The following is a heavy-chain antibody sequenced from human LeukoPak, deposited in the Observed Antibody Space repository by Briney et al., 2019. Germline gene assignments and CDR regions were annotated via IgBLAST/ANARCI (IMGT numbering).Heavy chain of an antibody. D-gene: IGHD3-9*01. CDR3: AKALTGWGAYDY. CDR2: ISGSGSDT. Sequence: GGSLRLSCAGSGFTFSGYAMSWVRQAPGKGLEWVSAISGSGSDTFYADSVKGRFTISRDNSKNTLSVQMNSLRAEDTAVYYCAKALTGWGAYDYWGQGTLVTVSS. V-gene: IGHV3-23*01. CDR1: GFTFSGYA. J-gene: IGHJ4*02.